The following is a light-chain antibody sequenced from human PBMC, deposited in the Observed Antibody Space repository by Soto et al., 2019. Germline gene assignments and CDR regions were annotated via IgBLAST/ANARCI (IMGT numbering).Light chain of an antibody. CDR2: DAS. V-gene: IGKV1-5*01. CDR1: QSIARW. J-gene: IGKJ1*01. CDR3: QQYNSYWT. Sequence: TQSPGTLSLSPGERATLSCRASQSIARWVAWYQQKPGKAPKLLIYDASSLESGVPSRFSGSGSGTEFTLTIISLQPDDFATYYCQQYNSYWTFGQGTKVDIK.